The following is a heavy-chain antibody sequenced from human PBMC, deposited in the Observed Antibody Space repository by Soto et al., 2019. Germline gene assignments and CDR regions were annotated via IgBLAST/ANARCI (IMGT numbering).Heavy chain of an antibody. CDR3: ARGHGNPEYYGMDV. Sequence: PSETLSLTCTVSGGSISSGGYYWSWIRQHPGKGLEWIGYIYYSGSTYYNPSLKSRVTISVDTPKNQFSLKLSSVTAADTAVYYCARGHGNPEYYGMDVWGQGATVTVSS. V-gene: IGHV4-31*03. J-gene: IGHJ6*02. CDR2: IYYSGST. D-gene: IGHD1-1*01. CDR1: GGSISSGGYY.